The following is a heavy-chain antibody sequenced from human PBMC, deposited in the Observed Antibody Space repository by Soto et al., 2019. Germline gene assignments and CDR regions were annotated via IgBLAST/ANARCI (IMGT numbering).Heavy chain of an antibody. J-gene: IGHJ6*03. V-gene: IGHV4-59*01. Sequence: SETLSLTCTVSGGSISSYYWSWIRQPPGKGLEWIGYIYYSGSTNYNPSLKSRVTISVDTSKNQFSLKLSSVTAADTAVYYCARGSGKVRYYYYYMDVWGKGTTVTVSS. CDR3: ARGSGKVRYYYYYMDV. CDR2: IYYSGST. CDR1: GGSISSYY.